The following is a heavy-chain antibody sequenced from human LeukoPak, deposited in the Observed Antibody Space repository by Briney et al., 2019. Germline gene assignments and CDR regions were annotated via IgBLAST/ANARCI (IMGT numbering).Heavy chain of an antibody. CDR3: ARFGESGG. CDR1: GFTFSTSA. V-gene: IGHV3-48*02. J-gene: IGHJ4*02. D-gene: IGHD3-10*01. CDR2: ISSASSTR. Sequence: GGSLRLSCAASGFTFSTSAMNWVRQAPGNGLEWVSYISSASSTRYYADSVKGRFTISRDNARDSLYLQMNSLRDEDTAVYYCARFGESGGWGQGTLVTVSS.